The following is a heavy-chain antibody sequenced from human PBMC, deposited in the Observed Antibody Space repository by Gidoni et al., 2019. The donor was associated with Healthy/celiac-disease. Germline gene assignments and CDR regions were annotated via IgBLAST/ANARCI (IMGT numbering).Heavy chain of an antibody. CDR1: GFTFSRYG. J-gene: IGHJ4*02. CDR2: ITYDGSNK. Sequence: QVQPVESGGGVVQPGRSLRLSCAPSGFTFSRYGMQRVRQAPGKGLEWVAGITYDGSNKDYADTVKGGFTNSRDNSKNTLYLQMNSLRDEDTAVDYCAKGTSGSYYWDGDYWGQGTLVTVSS. V-gene: IGHV3-30*18. CDR3: AKGTSGSYYWDGDY. D-gene: IGHD1-26*01.